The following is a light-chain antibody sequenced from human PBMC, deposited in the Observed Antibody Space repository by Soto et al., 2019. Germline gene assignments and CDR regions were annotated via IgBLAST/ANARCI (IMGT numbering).Light chain of an antibody. V-gene: IGLV2-23*01. Sequence: QLVLTQPASVSGSPGQSITISCTGTSSDVGSYNLVSWYQQHPGKAPKLMIYEGSKRPSGVSNRFSGSKSGNTASLTISGLQAEDEADYYCCSYAGPWVFGGGTKVTVL. CDR2: EGS. CDR1: SSDVGSYNL. CDR3: CSYAGPWV. J-gene: IGLJ3*02.